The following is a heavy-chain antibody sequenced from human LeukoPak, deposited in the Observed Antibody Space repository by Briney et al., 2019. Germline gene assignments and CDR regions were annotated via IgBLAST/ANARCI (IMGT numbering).Heavy chain of an antibody. CDR2: ISRRDDYT. CDR1: GFAFSSYA. J-gene: IGHJ4*02. CDR3: ARVRGYFGSGSPGVIDY. V-gene: IGHV3-23*01. D-gene: IGHD3-10*01. Sequence: PGGSLRLSCAASGFAFSSYAMSWVRQPPGKGLEWVSVISRRDDYTYYADSVKGRFTISRDNSKNTLYLQMNSLRAEDTAVYYCARVRGYFGSGSPGVIDYWGQGTLVTVSS.